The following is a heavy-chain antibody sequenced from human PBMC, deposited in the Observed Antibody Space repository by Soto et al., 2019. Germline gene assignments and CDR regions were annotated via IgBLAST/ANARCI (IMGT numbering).Heavy chain of an antibody. V-gene: IGHV2-5*01. D-gene: IGHD3-10*01. J-gene: IGHJ5*02. CDR2: LYWNDVN. CDR1: GFSFSTSGVG. Sequence: QITLKESGPTLVKPTQTLTLTCTFSGFSFSTSGVGVGWIRQPPGKALEWLALLYWNDVNRYSPSLKSRLTXTXXTAKNQVVLTMPNMDPVDTATHSCVSGSFPNWFAPWGQGTLVTVSS. CDR3: VSGSFPNWFAP.